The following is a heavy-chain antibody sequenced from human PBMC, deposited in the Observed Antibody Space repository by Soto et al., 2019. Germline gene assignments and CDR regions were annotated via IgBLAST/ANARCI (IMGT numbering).Heavy chain of an antibody. J-gene: IGHJ4*02. CDR2: IHGTRSII. CDR1: GFTSSPHA. Sequence: EVQLVESGGGLVQPGGSLRLSCAVSGFTSSPHAMNWVRQAPGKGLEWVAYIHGTRSIIYYAESVKGRFPISRDNAKNSLFLQMDSLRDEDTAVYYCARDARNADYDYWGQGTLVTVSS. D-gene: IGHD3-16*01. V-gene: IGHV3-48*02. CDR3: ARDARNADYDY.